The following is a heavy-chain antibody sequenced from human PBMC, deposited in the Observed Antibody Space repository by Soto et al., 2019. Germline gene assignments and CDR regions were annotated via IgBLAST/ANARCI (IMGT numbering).Heavy chain of an antibody. CDR2: ISYSGST. J-gene: IGHJ4*02. V-gene: IGHV4-59*01. D-gene: IGHD3-10*01. Sequence: SETLSLTCTVSGGSISSYYWSWIRQPPGKGLEWIGHISYSGSTTYNSSLKSRVTISLDTSKNQFSLKLSSVTAADTAVYFFARQFYYYGSGTYYYYFDSWGQGTLVTVSS. CDR1: GGSISSYY. CDR3: ARQFYYYGSGTYYYYFDS.